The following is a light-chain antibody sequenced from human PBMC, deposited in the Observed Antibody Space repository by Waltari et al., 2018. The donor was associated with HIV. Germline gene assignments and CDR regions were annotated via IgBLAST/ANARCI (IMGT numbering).Light chain of an antibody. Sequence: ELVLTQSPGTLSLSSVERATLSCRASQSIRSTSLAWYQQKPGQSPRLLIYAASSRATGIPDRFSGSGSGTDVTLTISRLEPEDFAVYYCQQYGGSPITFGQGTRLEIK. J-gene: IGKJ5*01. CDR1: QSIRSTS. V-gene: IGKV3-20*01. CDR3: QQYGGSPIT. CDR2: AAS.